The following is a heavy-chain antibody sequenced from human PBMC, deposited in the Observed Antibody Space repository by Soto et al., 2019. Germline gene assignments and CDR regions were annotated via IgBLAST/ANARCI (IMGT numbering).Heavy chain of an antibody. D-gene: IGHD2-21*01. CDR1: GFTISTYA. V-gene: IGHV3-23*01. CDR2: VTGSGGQI. CDR3: AKDAVYKDGLWLMDS. Sequence: LRLSCAASGFTISTYAMTWVRQAPGKGLECVSGVTGSGGQIHYADSVKGRFTISKDNSKNTLYLQMSSLREEDTALYYCAKDAVYKDGLWLMDSWGQGTLVTVSS. J-gene: IGHJ5*02.